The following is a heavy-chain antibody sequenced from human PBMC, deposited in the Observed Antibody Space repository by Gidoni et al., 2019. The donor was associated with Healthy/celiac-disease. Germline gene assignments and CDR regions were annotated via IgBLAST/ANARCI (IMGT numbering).Heavy chain of an antibody. CDR2: INPNSGGT. Sequence: QVQLVQSGAEVTKPGASVKVSCKASGYTFTGYYMHWVRQAPGQGLEWMGWINPNSGGTNYAQKFQGRVTMTRDTSISTAYMELSRLRSDDTAVYYCARAFPNYYDSSGLTDYWGQGTLVTVSS. J-gene: IGHJ4*02. D-gene: IGHD3-22*01. CDR1: GYTFTGYY. CDR3: ARAFPNYYDSSGLTDY. V-gene: IGHV1-2*02.